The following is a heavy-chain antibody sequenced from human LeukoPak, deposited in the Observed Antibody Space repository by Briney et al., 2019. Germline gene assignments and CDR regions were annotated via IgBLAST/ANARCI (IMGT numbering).Heavy chain of an antibody. D-gene: IGHD5-24*01. CDR2: IKQDGSKK. Sequence: GGSLRLSCVASGFPFSSYWMTWVRQASGKGLEWVANIKQDGSKKSYVDSVKGRFTISRDNTKNSLYLQMNSLRAEDTAIYYCTRVGYIDEGIDYWGQGTLVTVSS. J-gene: IGHJ4*02. CDR3: TRVGYIDEGIDY. V-gene: IGHV3-7*04. CDR1: GFPFSSYW.